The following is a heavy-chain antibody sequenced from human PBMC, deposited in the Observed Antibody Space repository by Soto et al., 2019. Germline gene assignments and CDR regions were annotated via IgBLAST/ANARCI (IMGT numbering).Heavy chain of an antibody. Sequence: PSETLSLTCTVSGVSISSSSYYWGWIRQPPGKGLEWIGSIYYSGSTYYNPSLKSRVTISVDTSKNQFSLKLSSVTAADTAVYYCASLQYYDSSGRPDYYGMDVWGQGTTVTVSS. CDR3: ASLQYYDSSGRPDYYGMDV. CDR2: IYYSGST. J-gene: IGHJ6*02. V-gene: IGHV4-39*01. D-gene: IGHD3-22*01. CDR1: GVSISSSSYY.